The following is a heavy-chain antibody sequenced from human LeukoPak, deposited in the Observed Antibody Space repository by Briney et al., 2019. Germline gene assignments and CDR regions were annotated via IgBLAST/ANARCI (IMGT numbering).Heavy chain of an antibody. D-gene: IGHD2-15*01. J-gene: IGHJ4*02. CDR1: GFTFSTYT. Sequence: GGSLRLSCAASGFTFSTYTMNWVRQAPGKGLEWVALISYDGSNKDYADSVKGRFTISRDNSKNTLYLQMNSLRDEDTAVYYCARDGGGRIDFWGQGTLVTVSS. CDR2: ISYDGSNK. V-gene: IGHV3-30-3*01. CDR3: ARDGGGRIDF.